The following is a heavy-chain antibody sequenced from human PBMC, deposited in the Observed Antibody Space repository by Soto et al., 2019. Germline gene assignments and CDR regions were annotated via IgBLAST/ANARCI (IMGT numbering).Heavy chain of an antibody. J-gene: IGHJ4*02. CDR1: GCTFSSYS. Sequence: GGSPSVSWGASGCTFSSYSMTWIRPAPGKGLEWVSSISSSSTYIHYGDSVKGRFTISRDNAKNSLNLQMNSLRAEDTAVYYCAKDMVRGVIPPILDYWGQGTRVTVS. CDR3: AKDMVRGVIPPILDY. V-gene: IGHV3-21*04. D-gene: IGHD3-10*01. CDR2: ISSSSTYI.